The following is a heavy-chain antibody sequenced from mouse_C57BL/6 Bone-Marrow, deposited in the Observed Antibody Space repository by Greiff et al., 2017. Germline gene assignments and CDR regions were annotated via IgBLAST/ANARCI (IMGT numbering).Heavy chain of an antibody. V-gene: IGHV1-85*01. Sequence: VQLQQSGPELVKPGASVKLSCKASGYTFTSYDINWVKQRPGQGLEWIGWIYPRDGSTKYNEKFKGKATLTVDTSSSTAYMELHSLTSEDSAVYFCARSYYSNYGDAMDYWGQGTSVTVSS. CDR2: IYPRDGST. J-gene: IGHJ4*01. CDR1: GYTFTSYD. CDR3: ARSYYSNYGDAMDY. D-gene: IGHD2-5*01.